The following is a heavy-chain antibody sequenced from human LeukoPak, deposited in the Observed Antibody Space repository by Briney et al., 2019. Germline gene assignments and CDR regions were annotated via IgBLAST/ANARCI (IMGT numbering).Heavy chain of an antibody. CDR2: IYTSGST. CDR3: ARALATMFFDY. J-gene: IGHJ4*02. V-gene: IGHV4-61*02. D-gene: IGHD5-12*01. Sequence: SETLSLTCTVSGDYISSGSHYWSWIRQPAGKGLEWIGRIYTSGSTNYNPSLKSRVTISLDTSNNQFSLKFNSVTAADTAVYYCARALATMFFDYWGQGTLVTVST. CDR1: GDYISSGSHY.